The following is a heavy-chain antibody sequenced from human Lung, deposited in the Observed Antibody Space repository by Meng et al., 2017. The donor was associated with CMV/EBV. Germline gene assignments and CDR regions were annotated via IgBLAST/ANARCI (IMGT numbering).Heavy chain of an antibody. J-gene: IGHJ6*02. CDR2: ISGSGIST. V-gene: IGHV3-23*01. D-gene: IGHD6-6*01. Sequence: SXATSGFTFSSYAMTWVRQAPGKGLEWVSAISGSGISTYYAHPVKGRFTISRDNSKYTLYLQMNSLRAEGTAVYYCAKVGVWSTRPKYYNGMDVWGQGXTVTVSS. CDR3: AKVGVWSTRPKYYNGMDV. CDR1: GFTFSSYA.